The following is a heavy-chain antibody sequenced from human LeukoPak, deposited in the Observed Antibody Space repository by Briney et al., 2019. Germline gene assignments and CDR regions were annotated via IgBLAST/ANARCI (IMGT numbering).Heavy chain of an antibody. CDR3: ARGGVTMIVPIL. V-gene: IGHV3-53*01. CDR2: LYSGGST. CDR1: GFTFSDYA. J-gene: IGHJ4*02. Sequence: PGGSLRLSCVVSGFTFSDYAMSWVRQAPGKGLKWVSVLYSGGSTYHADSVKGRLTISRDNSKNTLYLQMNSLRAEDTAVYYCARGGVTMIVPILWGQGTLVTVSS. D-gene: IGHD3-22*01.